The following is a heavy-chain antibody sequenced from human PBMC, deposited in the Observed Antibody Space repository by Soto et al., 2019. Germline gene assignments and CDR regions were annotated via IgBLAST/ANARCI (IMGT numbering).Heavy chain of an antibody. J-gene: IGHJ4*02. CDR2: ISHSGST. V-gene: IGHV4-30-2*01. CDR3: ASGSHVPQY. CDR1: GGSISSDGYS. D-gene: IGHD6-6*01. Sequence: QLQLQESGSGLVKPSQTLSLTCAVSGGSISSDGYSWSWIRQPPGKGLEWIGYISHSGSTYYNPALKSRVTISVDRSKNQFSLKLSSVTAADTTMYYCASGSHVPQYWGQGTLVTVSS.